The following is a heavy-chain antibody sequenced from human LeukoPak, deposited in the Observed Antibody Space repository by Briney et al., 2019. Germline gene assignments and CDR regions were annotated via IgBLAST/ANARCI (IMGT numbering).Heavy chain of an antibody. J-gene: IGHJ5*02. V-gene: IGHV4-39*01. CDR1: GGSISSSSYY. CDR3: ARHFVTTVTGRYWFDP. Sequence: SETLSLTCTVSGGSISSSSYYWGWIRQPPGKGLEWIGSIYYSGSTYYNPSLKSRVTISVDTSKNQFSLKLSSVTTADTAVYYCARHFVTTVTGRYWFDPWGQGTLVTVSS. CDR2: IYYSGST. D-gene: IGHD4-17*01.